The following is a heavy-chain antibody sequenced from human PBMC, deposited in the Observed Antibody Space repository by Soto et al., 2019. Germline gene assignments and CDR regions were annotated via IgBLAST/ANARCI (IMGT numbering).Heavy chain of an antibody. D-gene: IGHD2-2*01. J-gene: IGHJ6*02. CDR3: ARGPFREYQLLSLLIKHDYGMDV. CDR2: IYTSGST. CDR1: GGSMSSEGYY. V-gene: IGHV4-61*02. Sequence: SETLSLTCTVSGGSMSSEGYYWSWIRQPAGKGLEWIGRIYTSGSTNYNPSLKSRVTMSVDTSKNQFSLKLSSVTAADTAVYYCARGPFREYQLLSLLIKHDYGMDVWGQGTTVTVSS.